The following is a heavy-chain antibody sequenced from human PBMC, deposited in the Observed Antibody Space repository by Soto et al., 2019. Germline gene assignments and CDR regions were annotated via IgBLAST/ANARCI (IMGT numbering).Heavy chain of an antibody. CDR2: IWYDGSRK. D-gene: IGHD3-22*01. CDR3: ARDNYGSGHYSDFDY. V-gene: IGHV3-33*01. Sequence: QVRLVESGGGVVQPGRSLRLTCAVSGFTLSRYGIHWVRQAPGKGLEWVAVIWYDGSRKYYADSVKGRFTVSKDNSKNMVYLQMNSLGDEATDVYYCARDNYGSGHYSDFDYWGQGTLVTVSS. J-gene: IGHJ4*02. CDR1: GFTLSRYG.